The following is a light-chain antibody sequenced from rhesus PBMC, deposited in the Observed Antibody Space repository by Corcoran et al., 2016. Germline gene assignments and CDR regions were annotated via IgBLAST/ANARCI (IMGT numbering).Light chain of an antibody. CDR2: GAS. CDR3: LQTSKWPYT. J-gene: IGKJ2*01. V-gene: IGKV3-24*03. CDR1: QSVSSY. Sequence: EIVMTQSPATLSLSPGERATLSCRASQSVSSYLTWYQQKPGPPPRLLFYGASTRATGIPARFSGSGSGTEFTLPIIGLEVEDVGVYFCLQTSKWPYTFGQGTKVEIK.